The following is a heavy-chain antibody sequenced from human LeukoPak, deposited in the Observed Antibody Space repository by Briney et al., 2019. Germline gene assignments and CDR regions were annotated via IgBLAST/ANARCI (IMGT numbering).Heavy chain of an antibody. V-gene: IGHV4-59*01. CDR3: ARVKGMTVAETDYYYYYGMDV. J-gene: IGHJ6*02. D-gene: IGHD4-23*01. CDR1: GGSISSYY. CDR2: IYHSGST. Sequence: PSEPLSLTCTVSGGSISSYYWSWLRQPPGKGLEWIGYIYHSGSTTYNPSLKSRVTISIDTSKNQFSLKVTSVTAADTAVYYCARVKGMTVAETDYYYYYGMDVWGQGTTVTVSS.